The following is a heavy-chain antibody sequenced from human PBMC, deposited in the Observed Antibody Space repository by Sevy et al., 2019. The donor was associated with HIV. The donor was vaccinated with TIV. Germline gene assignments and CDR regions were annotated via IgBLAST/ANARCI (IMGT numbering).Heavy chain of an antibody. Sequence: SETLSLTCAVYGGSFSGYYWSWIRQPPGKGLEWIAEINHSGSTNYNPSLKSRVTISVDTSKNQFSLKLSSVTAADTAVYYCARARRSIVVVPAAMTFYYYYGMDVWGQGTTVTVSS. CDR2: INHSGST. D-gene: IGHD2-2*01. J-gene: IGHJ6*02. V-gene: IGHV4-34*01. CDR1: GGSFSGYY. CDR3: ARARRSIVVVPAAMTFYYYYGMDV.